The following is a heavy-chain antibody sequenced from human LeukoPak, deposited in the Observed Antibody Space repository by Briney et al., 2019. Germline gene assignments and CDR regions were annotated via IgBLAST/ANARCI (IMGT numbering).Heavy chain of an antibody. D-gene: IGHD1-7*01. CDR3: ARVNYISSGWGAPFDH. Sequence: PGGSLRLSCAASGFTFSSYSMNWVRQAPGKGLEWVSSISSSSSYIYYADSVKGRFAISRDNAKNSLYLQINSLRAEDTAVYYCARVNYISSGWGAPFDHWGQGTLVTVSS. CDR1: GFTFSSYS. J-gene: IGHJ4*02. CDR2: ISSSSSYI. V-gene: IGHV3-21*01.